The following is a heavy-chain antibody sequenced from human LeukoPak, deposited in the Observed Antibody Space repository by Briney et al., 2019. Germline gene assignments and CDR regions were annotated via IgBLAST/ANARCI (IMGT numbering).Heavy chain of an antibody. J-gene: IGHJ5*02. V-gene: IGHV1-2*02. CDR2: IKRNSGVT. Sequence: ASVKVSCKASGYTFTGYYIHWVRQAPGQGLEWMGWIKRNSGVTNYAQRFQARVTMTSDMSISTAYMELNSLTSDDTAVYYCTRDFWSETGAGPGFDPWGQGTLVIVSS. D-gene: IGHD6-13*01. CDR3: TRDFWSETGAGPGFDP. CDR1: GYTFTGYY.